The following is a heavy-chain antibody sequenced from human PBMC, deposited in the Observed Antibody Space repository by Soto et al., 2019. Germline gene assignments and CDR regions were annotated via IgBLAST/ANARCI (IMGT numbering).Heavy chain of an antibody. Sequence: SDTLSLTCAVSGGSISSGGYSWSWIRQPPGKGLEWIGYIYHSGSTYYNPSLKSRVTISVDRSKNQFSLNLTSVTAADSGVYYCARGECSRVYCFKRWALVVWGQGTVGTVS. D-gene: IGHD2-21*02. CDR3: ARGECSRVYCFKRWALVV. V-gene: IGHV4-30-2*01. CDR2: IYHSGST. J-gene: IGHJ3*01. CDR1: GGSISSGGYS.